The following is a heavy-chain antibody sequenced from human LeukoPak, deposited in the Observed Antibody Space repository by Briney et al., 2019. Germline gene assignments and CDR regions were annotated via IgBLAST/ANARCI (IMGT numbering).Heavy chain of an antibody. CDR2: ISSSGSTI. J-gene: IGHJ4*02. V-gene: IGHV3-48*03. Sequence: GGSLRLSCAVSGFTFSTYEMNWVRQAPGKGLEWVSYISSSGSTIHYPDSVKGRFTISRGNARSSLFLQMSSLRVEDTAVYYCARGHDYFDYWGQGTLVTVSS. CDR3: ARGHDYFDY. CDR1: GFTFSTYE.